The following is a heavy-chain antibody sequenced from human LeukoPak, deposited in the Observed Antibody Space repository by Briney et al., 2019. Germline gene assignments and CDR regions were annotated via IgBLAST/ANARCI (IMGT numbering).Heavy chain of an antibody. Sequence: GASLKVSCTASGGTFSSDAMSWVRQAPGQGLEWMGRIIPMIGTANYARKFQGRVTITADESTSTAYMELSSLRSEDTAVYYCARDPHWGQGTLVTVSS. CDR1: GGTFSSDA. CDR3: ARDPH. CDR2: IIPMIGTA. J-gene: IGHJ4*02. V-gene: IGHV1-69*11.